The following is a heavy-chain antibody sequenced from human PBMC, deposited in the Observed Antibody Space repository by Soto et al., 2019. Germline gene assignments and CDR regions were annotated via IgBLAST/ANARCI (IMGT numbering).Heavy chain of an antibody. D-gene: IGHD3-22*01. Sequence: ASVKVSCKTSGYTFTSYAMHWVRQAPGQRLEWMGWINAGNGNTKYSQKFQGRVTITRDTSASTAYMELSSLRSEDTAVYFCAGGDYESNSRCGHWGQGTLVTVSS. CDR2: INAGNGNT. CDR1: GYTFTSYA. CDR3: AGGDYESNSRCGH. J-gene: IGHJ4*02. V-gene: IGHV1-3*01.